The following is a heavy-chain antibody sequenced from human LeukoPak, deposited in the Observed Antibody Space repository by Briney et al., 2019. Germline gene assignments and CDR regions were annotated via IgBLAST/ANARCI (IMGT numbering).Heavy chain of an antibody. CDR2: ISYDGSNK. CDR3: AKDVDGYNYWAYYYYMDV. J-gene: IGHJ6*03. D-gene: IGHD5-24*01. CDR1: GFTFSSYG. V-gene: IGHV3-30*18. Sequence: GGSLRLSCAASGFTFSSYGMHWVRQAPGKGLEWVAVISYDGSNKYYADSVKGRFTISRDNSKNTLYLQMNSLRAEDTAVYYCAKDVDGYNYWAYYYYMDVWGKGTTVTVSS.